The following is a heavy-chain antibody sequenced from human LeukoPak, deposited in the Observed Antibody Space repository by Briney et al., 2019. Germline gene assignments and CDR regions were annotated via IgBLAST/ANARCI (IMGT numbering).Heavy chain of an antibody. Sequence: ASVKVSCKASGYTFTSYAMHWVRQAPGQRLEWMGWINAGNGNTKYSQKFQGRVTMTRNTSINTAYMELSSLRSEDTAVYYCARTDYYDSNGNWFDPWGQGTLVTVSS. D-gene: IGHD3-22*01. V-gene: IGHV1-3*01. CDR1: GYTFTSYA. CDR2: INAGNGNT. CDR3: ARTDYYDSNGNWFDP. J-gene: IGHJ5*02.